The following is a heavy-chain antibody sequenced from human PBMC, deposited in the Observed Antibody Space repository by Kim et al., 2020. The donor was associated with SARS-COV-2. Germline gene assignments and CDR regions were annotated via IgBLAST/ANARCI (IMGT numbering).Heavy chain of an antibody. V-gene: IGHV3-30*18. J-gene: IGHJ6*01. CDR3: AKLGLLWFGELLSERYY. Sequence: GGSLRLSCAASGFTFSSYGMHWVRQAPDKGLEWVAVISYDGSNKYYADSVKGRFTISRDNSKNTLYLQMNSLRAEDTAVYYCAKLGLLWFGELLSERYY. D-gene: IGHD3-10*01. CDR2: ISYDGSNK. CDR1: GFTFSSYG.